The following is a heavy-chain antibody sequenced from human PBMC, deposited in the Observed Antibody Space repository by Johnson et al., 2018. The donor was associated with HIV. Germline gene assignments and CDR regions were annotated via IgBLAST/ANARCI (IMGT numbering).Heavy chain of an antibody. Sequence: QVQLVESGGGVVQPGRSLTIYCAVSEFRLSNYAMHWVRLGPGKGLQWVAVISYDGSKKFYAESVRGRFTISRDNSKNTLYLQMNTLRADDTAVYYCARGGYSGYLGGHDAFDIWGQGTMVTVSS. CDR1: EFRLSNYA. J-gene: IGHJ3*02. CDR3: ARGGYSGYLGGHDAFDI. D-gene: IGHD5-12*01. CDR2: ISYDGSKK. V-gene: IGHV3-30*03.